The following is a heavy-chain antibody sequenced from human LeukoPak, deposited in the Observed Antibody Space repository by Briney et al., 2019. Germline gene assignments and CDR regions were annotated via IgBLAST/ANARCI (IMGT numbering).Heavy chain of an antibody. CDR2: INHSGST. Sequence: PSESLSLTCAVYGGSFSGYYWSWIRPPPGKGLEWIGEINHSGSTNYNPSLKSRVTISVDTSKNQFSLKLSSVTAADTAVYYCATTVTTLYGMDVWGQGTTVTVSS. J-gene: IGHJ6*02. CDR1: GGSFSGYY. V-gene: IGHV4-34*01. D-gene: IGHD4-17*01. CDR3: ATTVTTLYGMDV.